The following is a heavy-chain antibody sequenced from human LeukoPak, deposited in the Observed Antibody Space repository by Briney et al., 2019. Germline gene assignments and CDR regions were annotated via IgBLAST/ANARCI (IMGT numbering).Heavy chain of an antibody. V-gene: IGHV3-21*01. D-gene: IGHD2-15*01. CDR3: ARVYVVGYYFDC. J-gene: IGHJ4*02. Sequence: GGSLRLSCAASGFTFSSYNMNWVRQAPGKGLEWVSSISSSSSYIYYADPVKGRFTISRDNAENSLSLQMNSLRAEDTAVYYCARVYVVGYYFDCWGQGTLVTVSS. CDR1: GFTFSSYN. CDR2: ISSSSSYI.